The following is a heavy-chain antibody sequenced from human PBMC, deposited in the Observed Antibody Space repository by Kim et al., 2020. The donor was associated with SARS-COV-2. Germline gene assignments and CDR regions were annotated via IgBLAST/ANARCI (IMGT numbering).Heavy chain of an antibody. CDR1: GFTFSNYA. V-gene: IGHV3-30-3*01. CDR3: ARLGGGCGGDC. CDR2: ISYDGSNK. Sequence: GGSLRLSCAASGFTFSNYAMHWVRQAPGKGLEWVSVISYDGSNKYYADSVKGRFTISRDNSKNTLYLQMNSLRAEDTAVYYCARLGGGCGGDCWGLGALVTVSS. D-gene: IGHD2-21*01. J-gene: IGHJ4*02.